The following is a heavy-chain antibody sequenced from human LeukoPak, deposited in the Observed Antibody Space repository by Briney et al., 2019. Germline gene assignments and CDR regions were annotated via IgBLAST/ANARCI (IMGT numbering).Heavy chain of an antibody. J-gene: IGHJ4*02. CDR2: INHSGST. D-gene: IGHD6-13*01. CDR3: ARGISSWTRFDY. V-gene: IGHV4-34*01. CDR1: GGSFSGYY. Sequence: SETLSLTCAVYGGSFSGYYWSGIRQPPGKGLEWIGEINHSGSTNYNPSLKSRVTISVDTSKNQFSLKLSSVTAADTAVYYCARGISSWTRFDYWGQRTLVTVSS.